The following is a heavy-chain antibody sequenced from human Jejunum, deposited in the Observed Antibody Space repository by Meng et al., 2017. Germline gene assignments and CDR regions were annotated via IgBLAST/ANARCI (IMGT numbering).Heavy chain of an antibody. Sequence: VRLVGCGGGLVRPGGSLRLSWAASGFTVSSNYMGWLRQAPGKGLEWVSVIYTGGATYYAESVKGRFTISRDISENTLSLQMNSLRAEDTAVYFCARMGGDTYTYWFDPWGQGTLVTVSS. CDR3: ARMGGDTYTYWFDP. J-gene: IGHJ5*02. V-gene: IGHV3-66*02. D-gene: IGHD1-26*01. CDR1: GFTVSSNY. CDR2: IYTGGAT.